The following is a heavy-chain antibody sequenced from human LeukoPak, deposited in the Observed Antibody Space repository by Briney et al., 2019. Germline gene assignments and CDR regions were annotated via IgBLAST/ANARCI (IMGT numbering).Heavy chain of an antibody. CDR2: MNPNSGNT. CDR1: GYTFASYD. V-gene: IGHV1-8*01. Sequence: ASVKVSCKASGYTFASYDINWVRQATGQGLGWMGWMNPNSGNTGYAQKFQGRVTMTRNTSISTAYMELSSLRSDDTAVYYCARGARRAVAGKDAFDIWGQGTMVTVSS. CDR3: ARGARRAVAGKDAFDI. J-gene: IGHJ3*02. D-gene: IGHD6-19*01.